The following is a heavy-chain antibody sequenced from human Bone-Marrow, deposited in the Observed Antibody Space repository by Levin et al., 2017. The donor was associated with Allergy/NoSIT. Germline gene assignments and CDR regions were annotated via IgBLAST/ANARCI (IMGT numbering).Heavy chain of an antibody. Sequence: ASVKVSCAASGFIFTNYWMSWVRQAPGKGLEWVANIKQDGSEKVYVDSAKGRFTISRDNAKNSLYLQMNSLRAEDTAVYYCARDLSPASPRSGLMYWGQGTVVTVSS. V-gene: IGHV3-7*04. CDR1: GFIFTNYW. CDR3: ARDLSPASPRSGLMY. D-gene: IGHD2-8*01. CDR2: IKQDGSEK. J-gene: IGHJ4*02.